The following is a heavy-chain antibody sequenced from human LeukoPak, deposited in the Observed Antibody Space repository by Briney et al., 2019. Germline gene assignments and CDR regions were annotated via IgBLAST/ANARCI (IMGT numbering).Heavy chain of an antibody. V-gene: IGHV3-7*01. CDR2: IKQDGSEK. CDR1: GFTFSSYW. D-gene: IGHD6-13*01. J-gene: IGHJ4*02. CDR3: ARDGRRAAAGFPTDY. Sequence: PGGSLRLSCAASGFTFSSYWMSWVRQAPGKGLEWVANIKQDGSEKYYVDSVKGRFTISRDNAKNSLYLQMNSLRAEDTAVYYCARDGRRAAAGFPTDYWGQGTLVTVSS.